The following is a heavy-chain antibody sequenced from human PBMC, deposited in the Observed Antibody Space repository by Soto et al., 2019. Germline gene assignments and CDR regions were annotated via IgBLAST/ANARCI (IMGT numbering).Heavy chain of an antibody. J-gene: IGHJ4*01. Sequence: GGSLRLSCAASGFTFGSYWMSWDRQTPGKGLELLGTIMKDGSVKKYVDSVKGRFTVSRDNAKNSLYLQMDSLRVEDTAVYYCARDAGYDSASSVNHYLDYWGDGTLLTVS. CDR1: GFTFGSYW. CDR2: IMKDGSVK. V-gene: IGHV3-7*01. D-gene: IGHD3-10*01. CDR3: ARDAGYDSASSVNHYLDY.